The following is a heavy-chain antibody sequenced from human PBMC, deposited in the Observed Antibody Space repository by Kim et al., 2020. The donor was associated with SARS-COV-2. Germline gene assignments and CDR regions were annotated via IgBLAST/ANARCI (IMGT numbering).Heavy chain of an antibody. D-gene: IGHD1-20*01. CDR1: GGSISSSSYY. J-gene: IGHJ6*02. CDR2: IYYSGST. V-gene: IGHV4-39*01. CDR3: ARHVGIKWNSWYYYGMDV. Sequence: SETLSLTCTVSGGSISSSSYYWGWIRQPPGKGLEWIGSIYYSGSTYYNPSLKSRVTISVDTSKNQFSLKLSSVTAADTAVYYCARHVGIKWNSWYYYGMDVWGQGTTVTVSS.